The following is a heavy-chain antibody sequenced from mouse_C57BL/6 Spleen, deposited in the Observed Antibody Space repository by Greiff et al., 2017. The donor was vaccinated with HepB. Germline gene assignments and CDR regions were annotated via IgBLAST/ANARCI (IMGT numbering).Heavy chain of an antibody. V-gene: IGHV1-18*01. D-gene: IGHD2-1*01. CDR3: ARHLQGFDY. CDR1: GYTFTDYN. J-gene: IGHJ2*01. CDR2: INPNNGGT. Sequence: EVKLLESGPELVKPGASVKIPCKASGYTFTDYNMDWVKQSHGKSLEWIGDINPNNGGTIYNQKFKGKATLTVDKSSSTAYMELRSLTSEDTAVYYCARHLQGFDYWGQGTTLTVSS.